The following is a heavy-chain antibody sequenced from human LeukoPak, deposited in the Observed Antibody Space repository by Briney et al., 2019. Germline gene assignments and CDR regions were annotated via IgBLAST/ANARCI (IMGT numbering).Heavy chain of an antibody. D-gene: IGHD3-9*01. Sequence: EPGGSLRLSCAASGFTFSSYDMHWVRQATGKGLEWVSAIGTAGDTYYPGSVKGRFTISREYAKNSLYLQMNSLRAGDTAVYYCARTSRNYDILTGYYNVGAFDIWGQGTMVTVSS. CDR3: ARTSRNYDILTGYYNVGAFDI. V-gene: IGHV3-13*01. CDR1: GFTFSSYD. J-gene: IGHJ3*02. CDR2: IGTAGDT.